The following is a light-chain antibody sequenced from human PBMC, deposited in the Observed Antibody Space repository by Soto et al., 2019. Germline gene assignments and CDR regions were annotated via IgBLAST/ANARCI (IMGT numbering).Light chain of an antibody. Sequence: IQMTQSPSSLSASVRDRVTITCRASQDFGNDLGWYQQKPGKAPNLLIYAASSLRSGVPSRFSGSGSGTHFTLTINSLQAEDSATYFCLQDYTYPWTFGQGTKVEIK. CDR3: LQDYTYPWT. CDR1: QDFGND. V-gene: IGKV1-6*02. J-gene: IGKJ1*01. CDR2: AAS.